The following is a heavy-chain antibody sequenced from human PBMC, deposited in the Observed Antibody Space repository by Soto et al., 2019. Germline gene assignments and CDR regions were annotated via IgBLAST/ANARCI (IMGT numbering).Heavy chain of an antibody. CDR1: GFTVNYNY. V-gene: IGHV3-66*01. Sequence: EVQLVESGGGLVQPGGSLRLSCAASGFTVNYNYLTWVRQAPGKGLEWVSVIYSGGSTYYAGSVKGRFTISRDNSKNTLYLQMNGLRVEDTAVYYCARATLIQHPPYFDFWGQDTLVTVSS. CDR2: IYSGGST. J-gene: IGHJ4*02. CDR3: ARATLIQHPPYFDF. D-gene: IGHD1-1*01.